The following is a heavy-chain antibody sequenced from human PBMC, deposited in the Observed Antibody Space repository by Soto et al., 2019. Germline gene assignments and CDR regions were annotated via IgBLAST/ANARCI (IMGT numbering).Heavy chain of an antibody. J-gene: IGHJ3*01. Sequence: ASVKVSCKASGYTFTAYYLHWVRQAPGQGLEWMGWINPDSGGTNYAQKLQGRVTMARDTSITTDYMELSRLTSDDTAVYYCARGLAALGPRANDALDVWGQGTTVTVTS. CDR1: GYTFTAYY. CDR3: ARGLAALGPRANDALDV. D-gene: IGHD6-25*01. V-gene: IGHV1-2*02. CDR2: INPDSGGT.